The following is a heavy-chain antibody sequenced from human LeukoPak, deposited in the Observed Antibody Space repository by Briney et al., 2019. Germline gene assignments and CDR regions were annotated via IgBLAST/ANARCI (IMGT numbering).Heavy chain of an antibody. V-gene: IGHV3-23*01. CDR1: GFTFTNFA. Sequence: GGSLRLSCIASGFTFTNFAMNWVRQAPGKGLEWVSAVSGGSENAHYADSVRGRFTISRDNLKNMVFLQMSNLRVEDTATYDCVKGSGFQLPTPRDSWGLGTLVSVSS. J-gene: IGHJ4*02. CDR2: VSGGSENA. D-gene: IGHD2-21*01. CDR3: VKGSGFQLPTPRDS.